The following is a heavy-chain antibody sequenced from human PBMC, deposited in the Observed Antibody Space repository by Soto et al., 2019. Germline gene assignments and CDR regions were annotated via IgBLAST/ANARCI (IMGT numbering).Heavy chain of an antibody. V-gene: IGHV4-39*01. CDR3: ARRPYYFDY. Sequence: NPSETLSLTCTVSGGSISSSSYYWGWIRQPPGKGLEWIGSIYYSGSTYYNPSLKSRVTISVDTSKNQFSLKLSSVTAADTAVYYCARRPYYFDYWGQGTLVTVSS. CDR1: GGSISSSSYY. J-gene: IGHJ4*02. CDR2: IYYSGST.